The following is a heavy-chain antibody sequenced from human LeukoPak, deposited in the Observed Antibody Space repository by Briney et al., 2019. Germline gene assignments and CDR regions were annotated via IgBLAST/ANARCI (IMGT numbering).Heavy chain of an antibody. Sequence: GGSLRLSCAASGFTFSSYSMNWVRQAPGKGLEWVSYISSSSSTIYYADSVKGRFTISRDNAKNSLYLQMNSLRAEDMALYYCAKGRYSSSSHGAFDIWGQGTMVTVSS. CDR2: ISSSSSTI. CDR3: AKGRYSSSSHGAFDI. J-gene: IGHJ3*02. D-gene: IGHD6-13*01. CDR1: GFTFSSYS. V-gene: IGHV3-48*04.